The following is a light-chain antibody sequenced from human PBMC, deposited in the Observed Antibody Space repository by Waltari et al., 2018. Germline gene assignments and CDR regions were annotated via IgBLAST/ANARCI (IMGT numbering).Light chain of an antibody. V-gene: IGKV3-20*01. CDR1: QSVRNNF. CDR3: QEYATSVRT. Sequence: IVLTQSPGTLSLSPGETATLSCRASQSVRNNFLAWYQQKPDQAPRLLVYGASSRASGIPDRFSGRGSGTDFALTINRLEPEDFATYYCQEYATSVRTFGPGTKVEIK. J-gene: IGKJ1*01. CDR2: GAS.